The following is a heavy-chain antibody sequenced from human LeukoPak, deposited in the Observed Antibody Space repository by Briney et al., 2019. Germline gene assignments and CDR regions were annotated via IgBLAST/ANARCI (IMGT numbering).Heavy chain of an antibody. V-gene: IGHV1-69*13. D-gene: IGHD3-10*01. CDR3: ANFQWFGELQPI. Sequence: ASVKVSCKASGGTFSSYAISWVRQAPGQGLEWMGGIIPIFGTANYAQKFQGRVTITADESTSTAYMELSSLRSEDTAVYYCANFQWFGELQPIWGQGTMVAVSS. J-gene: IGHJ3*02. CDR2: IIPIFGTA. CDR1: GGTFSSYA.